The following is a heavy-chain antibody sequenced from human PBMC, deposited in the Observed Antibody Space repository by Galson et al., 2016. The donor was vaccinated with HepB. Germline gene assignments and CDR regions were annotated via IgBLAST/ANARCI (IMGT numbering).Heavy chain of an antibody. J-gene: IGHJ4*02. Sequence: SVKVSCKASGYTFNSDGIAWMRQAPGQGFEWMGWINAHDGHTVYSQRFQGRVTMTTDTSTNTAYMDLKNLRSDDTAVYYCERWHYYDNSDIWGQGTLFTVSS. V-gene: IGHV1-18*01. CDR3: ERWHYYDNSDI. CDR1: GYTFNSDG. CDR2: INAHDGHT. D-gene: IGHD3-22*01.